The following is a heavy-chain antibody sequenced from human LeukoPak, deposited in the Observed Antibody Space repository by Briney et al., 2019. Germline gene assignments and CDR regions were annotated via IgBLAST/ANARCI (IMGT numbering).Heavy chain of an antibody. CDR3: ARSYYCGSGTYAPPAGL. CDR2: ISWNSGSI. Sequence: GGSLRLSCATSGFTFDNFAMHWVRQSPGKGLEWVSGISWNSGSIGYADSVKGRVTISRDNSKDTVFLQMDSLRPEDMAVYYCARSYYCGSGTYAPPAGLWGQGTLVTVSS. CDR1: GFTFDNFA. D-gene: IGHD3-10*01. J-gene: IGHJ4*02. V-gene: IGHV3-9*03.